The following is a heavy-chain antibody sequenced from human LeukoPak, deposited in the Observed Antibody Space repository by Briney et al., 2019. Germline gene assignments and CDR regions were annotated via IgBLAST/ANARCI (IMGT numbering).Heavy chain of an antibody. CDR1: GGTFSSYA. Sequence: SVKVSCKAFGGTFSSYAISWVRQAPGQGLEWMGGIIPIFGTANYAQKFQGRVAITADESTSTAYMELSSLRSEDTAVYYCARFSPGYSYGPRANFDYWGQGTLVTVSS. CDR3: ARFSPGYSYGPRANFDY. D-gene: IGHD5-18*01. V-gene: IGHV1-69*13. CDR2: IIPIFGTA. J-gene: IGHJ4*02.